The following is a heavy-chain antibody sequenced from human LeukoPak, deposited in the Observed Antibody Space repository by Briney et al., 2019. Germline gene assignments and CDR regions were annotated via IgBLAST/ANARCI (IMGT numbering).Heavy chain of an antibody. CDR1: GFTFSTYN. J-gene: IGHJ4*02. V-gene: IGHV3-23*01. CDR2: ISSTGSAK. CDR3: AKDFETSQGY. Sequence: GGSLRLSCAASGFTFSTYNMNWVRQAPGKGLEWVSSISSTGSAKYYADSVKGRFTISRDNSKNTLYLQMNSLRAEDTAVYYCAKDFETSQGYWGQGTLVTVSS.